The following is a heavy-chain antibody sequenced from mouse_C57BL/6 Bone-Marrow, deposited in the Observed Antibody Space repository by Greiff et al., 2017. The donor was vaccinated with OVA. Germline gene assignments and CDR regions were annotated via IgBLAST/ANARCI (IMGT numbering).Heavy chain of an antibody. V-gene: IGHV1-81*01. CDR3: ARSDYGSSYVYFDV. CDR1: GYTFTSYG. D-gene: IGHD1-1*01. Sequence: QVQLQQSGAELARPGASVKLSCKASGYTFTSYGISWVKQRTGQGLEWIGEIYPRSGNTYYNEKFKGKATLTADKSSSTAYMELRSLTSEDSAVYVCARSDYGSSYVYFDVWGTGTTVTVSS. J-gene: IGHJ1*03. CDR2: IYPRSGNT.